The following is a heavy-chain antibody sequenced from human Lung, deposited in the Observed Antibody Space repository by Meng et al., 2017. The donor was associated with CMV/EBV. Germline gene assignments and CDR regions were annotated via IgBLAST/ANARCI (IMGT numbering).Heavy chain of an antibody. CDR2: IYLRDSET. CDR1: GYNFW. V-gene: IGHV5-51*01. Sequence: EXXKISXEAPGYNFWIGWVRQMPGKGLEWMGIIYLRDSETKYGPSFQGQVTISADKSINTAYLQWSSLKASDTAMYYCARLSDDILTGYFVPPFDYWGQGXLLTVSS. J-gene: IGHJ4*01. CDR3: ARLSDDILTGYFVPPFDY. D-gene: IGHD3-9*01.